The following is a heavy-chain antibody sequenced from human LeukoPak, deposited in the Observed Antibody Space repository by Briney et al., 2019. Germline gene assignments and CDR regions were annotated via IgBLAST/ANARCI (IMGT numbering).Heavy chain of an antibody. CDR3: ASWYYYDSSGSRYHFDY. CDR1: GGTFSSYA. J-gene: IGHJ4*02. Sequence: SVKVSCKASGGTFSSYAISWVRQAPGQGLEWMGGIIPIFGTANYAQKFQGRVTITTDESTSTAYMELSSLRSEDTAVYYCASWYYYDSSGSRYHFDYWGQGTLVTVSS. V-gene: IGHV1-69*05. D-gene: IGHD3-22*01. CDR2: IIPIFGTA.